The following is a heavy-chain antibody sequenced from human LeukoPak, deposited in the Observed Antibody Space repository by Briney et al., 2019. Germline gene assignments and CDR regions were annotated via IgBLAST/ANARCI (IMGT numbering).Heavy chain of an antibody. V-gene: IGHV3-66*01. CDR1: GFTISSNY. D-gene: IGHD3-3*01. CDR2: LHSGGHT. Sequence: GGSLRLSCAASGFTISSNYLSWVRQAPGKGLVWVSALHSGGHTFYADSVRGRFSISRDISKNALYLQMNSLRGDDTAVYYCARDNTGVIMSFWGQGTLVTVSS. J-gene: IGHJ4*02. CDR3: ARDNTGVIMSF.